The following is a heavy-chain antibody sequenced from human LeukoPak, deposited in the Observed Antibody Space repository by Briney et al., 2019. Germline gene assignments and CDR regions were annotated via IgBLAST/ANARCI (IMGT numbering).Heavy chain of an antibody. CDR3: ARASQLLWFGELFLGGDAFDI. Sequence: PGRSLRLSCAASGFTFSSYAMHWVRQAPGKGLEWVAVISYDGSNKYYADSVKGRFTISRDNSKNTLYLQMNSLGAEGTAVYYCARASQLLWFGELFLGGDAFDIWGQGTMVTVSS. V-gene: IGHV3-30-3*01. CDR1: GFTFSSYA. J-gene: IGHJ3*02. CDR2: ISYDGSNK. D-gene: IGHD3-10*01.